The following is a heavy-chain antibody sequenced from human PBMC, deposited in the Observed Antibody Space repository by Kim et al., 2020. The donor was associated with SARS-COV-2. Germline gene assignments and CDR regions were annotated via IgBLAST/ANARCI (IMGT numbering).Heavy chain of an antibody. V-gene: IGHV3-64D*06. CDR3: VKFVYTSNQLDY. CDR1: GLTFSVFG. Sequence: GGSLRLSCSASGLTFSVFGMHWVRQAPGKGPEYVAVISSDGSWTYYADSVKGRFTISRDNSKNMLYLQMTSLRVDDTALYYCVKFVYTSNQLDYWGQGTLVTVSS. D-gene: IGHD6-13*01. J-gene: IGHJ4*02. CDR2: ISSDGSWT.